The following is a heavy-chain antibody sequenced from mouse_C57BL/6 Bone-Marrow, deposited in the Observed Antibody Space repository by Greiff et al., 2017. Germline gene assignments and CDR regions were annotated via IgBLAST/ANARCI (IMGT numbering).Heavy chain of an antibody. V-gene: IGHV1-81*01. CDR1: GYTFTSYG. CDR3: ARCPYYYGSSSLYAMDY. J-gene: IGHJ4*01. CDR2: IYPRSGNT. Sequence: QVQLKQSGAELARPGASVKLSCKASGYTFTSYGISWVKQRTGQGLEWIGEIYPRSGNTYYNEKFKGKATLTADKSSSTAYMELRSLTSEDSAVYFCARCPYYYGSSSLYAMDYWGQGTSVTGSS. D-gene: IGHD1-1*01.